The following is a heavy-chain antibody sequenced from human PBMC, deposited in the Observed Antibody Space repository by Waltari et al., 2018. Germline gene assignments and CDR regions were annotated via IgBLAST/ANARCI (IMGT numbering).Heavy chain of an antibody. Sequence: QLQLQESGPGLVKPSETLSLTCSVSGVSITSTRHYWGWIRQPPGRGLEWIGTLSYSGATYSSPSLRSRVTISRDTSKNQLSLKLGSVTAADTAVYYCATYIGASVGTAAFDVWGQGTMVTVSS. CDR2: LSYSGAT. V-gene: IGHV4-39*01. CDR1: GVSITSTRHY. D-gene: IGHD5-12*01. J-gene: IGHJ3*01. CDR3: ATYIGASVGTAAFDV.